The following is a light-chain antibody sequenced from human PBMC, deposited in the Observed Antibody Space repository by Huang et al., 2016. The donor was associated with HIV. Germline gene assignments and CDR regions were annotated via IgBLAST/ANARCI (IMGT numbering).Light chain of an antibody. CDR2: WAS. Sequence: DIVMTQSPDSLAVSLGERATINCKSSQSVLYSSNNKNYLAWYQQKPGQPPSRLIYWASTRESGVPDRFSGSGSGTDFTLTISSLQAEDVAVYYCQQYYSTPRTFGQGTKVEIK. J-gene: IGKJ1*01. V-gene: IGKV4-1*01. CDR1: QSVLYSSNNKNY. CDR3: QQYYSTPRT.